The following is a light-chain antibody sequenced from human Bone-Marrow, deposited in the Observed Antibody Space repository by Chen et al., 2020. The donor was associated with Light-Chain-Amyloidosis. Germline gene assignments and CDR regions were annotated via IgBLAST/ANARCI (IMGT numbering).Light chain of an antibody. J-gene: IGLJ2*01. V-gene: IGLV3-25*03. CDR2: RDT. CDR1: DLPTKY. CDR3: QSADSSGTYEVR. Sequence: SYELTQPHSVSVSPGQTARITCSGDDLPTKYAYWYQQKPGQAPVLVIHRDTERPSGISERFSGSSSGTTATLTISGVQAEDEADYDCQSADSSGTYEVRFGGGTKLTVL.